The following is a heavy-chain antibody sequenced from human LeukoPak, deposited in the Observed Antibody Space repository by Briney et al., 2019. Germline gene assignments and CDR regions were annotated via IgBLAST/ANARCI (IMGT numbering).Heavy chain of an antibody. Sequence: ASVKVSCKASGYTLTSYYMHWVRQAPGQGLEWMGIINPSGGSTSYAQKFQGRVTMTRDTSTSTVYMELSSLRSEDTAVYYCARDGGSGMEGNPGQYWGQGTLVTVSS. CDR3: ARDGGSGMEGNPGQY. J-gene: IGHJ4*02. CDR2: INPSGGST. V-gene: IGHV1-46*01. D-gene: IGHD3-10*01. CDR1: GYTLTSYY.